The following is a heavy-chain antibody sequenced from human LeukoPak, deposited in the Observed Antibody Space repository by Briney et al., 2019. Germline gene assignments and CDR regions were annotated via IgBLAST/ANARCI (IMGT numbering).Heavy chain of an antibody. Sequence: GGSLRLSCAASGFTFGSYGMHWVRQAPGKGLEWVAVISYDGSNKYYADSVKGRFTISRDNSKNTLYLQMNSLRAEDTAVYYCAKDLSGDMSDWGQGTMVTVSS. D-gene: IGHD3-10*01. CDR1: GFTFGSYG. CDR2: ISYDGSNK. J-gene: IGHJ3*01. V-gene: IGHV3-30*18. CDR3: AKDLSGDMSD.